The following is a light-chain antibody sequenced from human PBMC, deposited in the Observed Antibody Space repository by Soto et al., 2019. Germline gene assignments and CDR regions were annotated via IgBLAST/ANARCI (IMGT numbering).Light chain of an antibody. Sequence: DIQMTQSPSTLSASVGDRVTITCRASQSISSWLAWYQQKPGKAPKLLIYRASNLQRGVPSRFSGSGSGTEFTLTISSLKPDDLATYYCQRYVGYSLTFGQGTKLEIK. CDR2: RAS. V-gene: IGKV1-5*03. CDR3: QRYVGYSLT. J-gene: IGKJ2*01. CDR1: QSISSW.